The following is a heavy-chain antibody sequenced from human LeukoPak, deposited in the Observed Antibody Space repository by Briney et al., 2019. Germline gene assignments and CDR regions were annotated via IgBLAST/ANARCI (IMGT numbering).Heavy chain of an antibody. CDR3: ARRWVGDGITGTSAAFDI. J-gene: IGHJ3*02. CDR1: GYSFTSYW. CDR2: IDPSDSYT. V-gene: IGHV5-10-1*01. Sequence: GESLKISCKGSGYSFTSYWISWVRQMPGKGLKWMGRIDPSDSYTNYSPSFQGHVTISADKSISTAYLQWSSLKASDTAMYYCARRWVGDGITGTSAAFDIWGQGTMVTVSS. D-gene: IGHD1-20*01.